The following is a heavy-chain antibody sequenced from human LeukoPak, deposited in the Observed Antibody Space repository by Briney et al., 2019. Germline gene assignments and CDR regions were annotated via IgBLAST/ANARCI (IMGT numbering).Heavy chain of an antibody. V-gene: IGHV4-34*01. Sequence: SETLSLTCAVYGGSFSGYYWSWIRQPPGKGLEWIGSIYYSGSTYYNPSLKSRVTISVDTSKNQFSLKLSSVTAADTAVYYCAESGVFDYWGQGTLVTVSS. CDR1: GGSFSGYY. J-gene: IGHJ4*02. D-gene: IGHD5-12*01. CDR3: AESGVFDY. CDR2: IYYSGST.